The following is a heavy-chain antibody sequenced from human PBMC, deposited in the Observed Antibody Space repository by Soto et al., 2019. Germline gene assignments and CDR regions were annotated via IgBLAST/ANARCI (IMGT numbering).Heavy chain of an antibody. Sequence: GGSLRLSCAASGFTFSSYAMSWVRQAPGKGLEWVSAISGSGGSRYYADSVKGRFTISRDNSKNTLYLQMNSLRGEDTAVYYCAKGLGASFLEGDYYYYMDVWGKGTTVTVSS. CDR2: ISGSGGSR. J-gene: IGHJ6*03. CDR1: GFTFSSYA. D-gene: IGHD2-2*01. CDR3: AKGLGASFLEGDYYYYMDV. V-gene: IGHV3-23*01.